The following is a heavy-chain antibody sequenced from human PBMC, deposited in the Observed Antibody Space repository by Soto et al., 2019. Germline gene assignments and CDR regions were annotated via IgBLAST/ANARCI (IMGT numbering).Heavy chain of an antibody. D-gene: IGHD2-21*02. J-gene: IGHJ4*02. CDR1: GGSISSYY. V-gene: IGHV4-59*01. CDR3: ARAAVNCGGDCYSLDY. Sequence: SETLSLTCTVSGGSISSYYWSWIRQPPGKGLEWIGYIYYSGSTNYNPSLKSRVTISVDTSKNQFSLKLSSVTAADTAVYYCARAAVNCGGDCYSLDYWGQGTPVTVSS. CDR2: IYYSGST.